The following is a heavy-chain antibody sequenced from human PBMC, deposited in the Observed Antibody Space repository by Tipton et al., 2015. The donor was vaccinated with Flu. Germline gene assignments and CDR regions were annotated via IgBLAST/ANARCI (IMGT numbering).Heavy chain of an antibody. CDR1: GLTFRTCG. D-gene: IGHD1-26*01. CDR2: ISSDASDE. Sequence: SLRLSCAASGLTFRTCGMHWVRQTPGKRLEWVGFISSDASDEYYSDSVMGRLTISRDNSKNTLYLQMNSLRAEDTAVYYCAKGPSQYYSGSYYWGQGTLVTVSS. CDR3: AKGPSQYYSGSYY. J-gene: IGHJ4*02. V-gene: IGHV3-30*18.